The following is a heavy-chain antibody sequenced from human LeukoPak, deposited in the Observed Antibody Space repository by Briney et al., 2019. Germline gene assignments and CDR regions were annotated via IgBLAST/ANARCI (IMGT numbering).Heavy chain of an antibody. CDR3: ARRAGDYSHPYDY. Sequence: QAGGSLRLSCAASGFTFSSYAMSWVRQAPGKGLEWVSAISGSGGNTYYADSVKGRFTISRDNSKNTVHLQMNNLRAEDTAMYYCARRAGDYSHPYDYWGQGTLVTVSS. J-gene: IGHJ4*02. V-gene: IGHV3-23*01. CDR2: ISGSGGNT. D-gene: IGHD3-22*01. CDR1: GFTFSSYA.